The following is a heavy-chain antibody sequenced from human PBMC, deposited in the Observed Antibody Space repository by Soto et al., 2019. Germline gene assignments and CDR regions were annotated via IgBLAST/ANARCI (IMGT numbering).Heavy chain of an antibody. D-gene: IGHD1-20*01. V-gene: IGHV6-1*01. Sequence: SQTLSLTCAISGDSVSGDSAAWDWIRQSPSRGLEWLGRTYYRSKWYHDYAVSVKSRITVTPDTSKNQFSLHLNSVTPGDTAVYYWAREFPYKELSDSYFELWGQGAPVTVNS. J-gene: IGHJ4*02. CDR1: GDSVSGDSAA. CDR3: AREFPYKELSDSYFEL. CDR2: TYYRSKWYH.